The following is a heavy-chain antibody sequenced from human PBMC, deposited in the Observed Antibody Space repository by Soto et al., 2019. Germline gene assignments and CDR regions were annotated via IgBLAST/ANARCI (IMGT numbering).Heavy chain of an antibody. CDR2: VYYTGST. V-gene: IGHV4-59*01. CDR3: ARSVAVPGAHIDY. Sequence: SETLSLTCSVSGGSISGSYWSWIRQSPGKGLEWLGYVYYTGSTNYSPFLRSRVSISVDTSKNEFSLRLSSVTAADTAVYFCARSVAVPGAHIDYWGQGTQVTVSS. J-gene: IGHJ4*02. D-gene: IGHD3-3*01. CDR1: GGSISGSY.